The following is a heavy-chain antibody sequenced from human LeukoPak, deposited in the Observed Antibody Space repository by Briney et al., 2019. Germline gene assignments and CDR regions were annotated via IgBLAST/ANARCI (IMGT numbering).Heavy chain of an antibody. V-gene: IGHV1-2*02. Sequence: ASVKVSCKASGYAFTGYYMHWVRQAPGQGLEWMGWINPNSGGTNYAQKFQGRVTMTRDTSISTAYMELSRLRSDDTAVYYCARDWGVVVPSNWFDPWGQGTLVTVSS. D-gene: IGHD3-22*01. CDR3: ARDWGVVVPSNWFDP. CDR1: GYAFTGYY. J-gene: IGHJ5*02. CDR2: INPNSGGT.